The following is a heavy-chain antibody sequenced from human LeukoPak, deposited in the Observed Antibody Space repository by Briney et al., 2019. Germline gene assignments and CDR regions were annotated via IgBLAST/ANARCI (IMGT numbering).Heavy chain of an antibody. Sequence: GGSLRLSCAASGFTFSDFWMHWVRQASGKGPEWVGQIRGKPNNYATLYSVSVKGRFTMSRDDSKNTTSLQLSSLKTDDTAVYYCTSYPTTTAPYWGQGVLVTVSS. CDR3: TSYPTTTAPY. V-gene: IGHV3-73*01. CDR2: IRGKPNNYAT. CDR1: GFTFSDFW. J-gene: IGHJ4*02. D-gene: IGHD4-11*01.